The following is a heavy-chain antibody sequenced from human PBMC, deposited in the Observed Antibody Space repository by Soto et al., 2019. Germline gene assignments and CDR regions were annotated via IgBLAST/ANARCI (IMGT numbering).Heavy chain of an antibody. J-gene: IGHJ6*02. CDR1: GFTFSSYG. Sequence: GGSLRLSCAASGFTFSSYGMHRVRQAPGKGLEWVAVIWYDGSNKYYTDSVKGRFTISRDNSKSTLYLQMNSLRAEDTAVYYCARDHHTAMVQDVWGQGTTVTVSS. CDR2: IWYDGSNK. CDR3: ARDHHTAMVQDV. D-gene: IGHD5-18*01. V-gene: IGHV3-33*01.